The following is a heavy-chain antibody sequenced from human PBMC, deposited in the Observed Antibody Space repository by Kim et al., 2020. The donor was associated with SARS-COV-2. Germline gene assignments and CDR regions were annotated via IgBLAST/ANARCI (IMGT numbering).Heavy chain of an antibody. V-gene: IGHV3-23*01. J-gene: IGHJ3*02. CDR3: AKSRGASGGNSFDI. D-gene: IGHD3-10*01. Sequence: GGSLRLSCAASGFTFSSFAMNWVRQAPGKGLEWVSVVGGGGVTKYYADSVKGRFTISRDNSKNTLYLQMNSLRAEDSAVYYCAKSRGASGGNSFDIWGQGTMVTVSS. CDR2: VGGGGVTK. CDR1: GFTFSSFA.